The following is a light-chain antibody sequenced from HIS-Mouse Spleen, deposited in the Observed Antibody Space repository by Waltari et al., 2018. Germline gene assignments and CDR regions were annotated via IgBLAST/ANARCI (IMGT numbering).Light chain of an antibody. Sequence: SYELTQPPSVSVSPGQTARITCPGDAFRKKYAYWYQQKSCQAPVLVIYEDSKRPSGIPERFSGSSSGTMATLTISGAQVEDEADYYCYSTDSSGNHRVFGGGTKLTVL. V-gene: IGLV3-10*01. J-gene: IGLJ2*01. CDR2: EDS. CDR1: AFRKKY. CDR3: YSTDSSGNHRV.